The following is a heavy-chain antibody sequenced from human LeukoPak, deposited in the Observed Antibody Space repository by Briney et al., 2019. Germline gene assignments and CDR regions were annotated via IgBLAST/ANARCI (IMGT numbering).Heavy chain of an antibody. CDR2: IWFDGSNK. D-gene: IGHD6-13*01. CDR1: GFTFCSYG. CDR3: ARGKEQQLYAFDI. V-gene: IGHV3-33*01. Sequence: PGRSLRLSCAASGFTFCSYGMHWAPQAPGKGREWVAVIWFDGSNKYYADSVKGRFTISRDNSKNTLYLQMNSLSGEDTAVYYCARGKEQQLYAFDIWGQGTMVTVSS. J-gene: IGHJ3*02.